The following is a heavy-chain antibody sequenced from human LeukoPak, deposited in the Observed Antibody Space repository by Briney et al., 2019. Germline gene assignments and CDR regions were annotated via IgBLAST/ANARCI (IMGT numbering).Heavy chain of an antibody. D-gene: IGHD2-15*01. CDR3: AKASPIVVVVAATDY. V-gene: IGHV3-30*02. CDR2: IRYDGSNK. J-gene: IGHJ4*02. Sequence: GGSLRLSCAASGFTFSSYGMHWVRQAPGRGLEWVAFIRYDGSNKYYADSVKGRFTISRDNSKNTLYLQMNSLRAEDTAEYYCAKASPIVVVVAATDYWGQGTLVTVSS. CDR1: GFTFSSYG.